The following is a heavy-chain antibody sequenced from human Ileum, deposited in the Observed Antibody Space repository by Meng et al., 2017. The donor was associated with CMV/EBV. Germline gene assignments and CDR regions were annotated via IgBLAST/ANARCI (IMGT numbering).Heavy chain of an antibody. CDR3: VKDYPAMSSVHYSKVFFDD. V-gene: IGHV3-23*01. D-gene: IGHD2-2*01. J-gene: IGHJ4*02. CDR1: FNEYA. CDR2: IDHGGNEI. Sequence: FNEYAMSWVRQAPGKGLEWISGIDHGGNEIYYADSVRGRFTISRDNSKNTLFLQMSSLRAEDTAVYFCVKDYPAMSSVHYSKVFFDDWGLGTLVTVSS.